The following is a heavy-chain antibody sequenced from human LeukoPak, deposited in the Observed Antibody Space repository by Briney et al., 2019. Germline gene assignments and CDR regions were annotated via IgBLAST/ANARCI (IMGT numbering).Heavy chain of an antibody. V-gene: IGHV3-7*01. CDR1: GFTFSSYW. Sequence: GRSLRLSCAASGFTFSSYWMSWVRQAPGKGLEWVANIKQDRSEKYYVDSVKGRFTISRDNAKNSLYLQMNSLRAEDTAVYYCARDDCSGGSCPSDFDYWGQGTLVTVSS. J-gene: IGHJ4*02. CDR2: IKQDRSEK. CDR3: ARDDCSGGSCPSDFDY. D-gene: IGHD2-15*01.